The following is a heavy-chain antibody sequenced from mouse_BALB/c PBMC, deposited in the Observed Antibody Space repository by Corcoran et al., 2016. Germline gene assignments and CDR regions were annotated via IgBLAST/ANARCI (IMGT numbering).Heavy chain of an antibody. D-gene: IGHD2-1*01. CDR3: AREVPGGNPFDY. J-gene: IGHJ2*01. CDR1: GYTFTSYV. CDR2: FYPYNDDT. Sequence: EVQLQQSGPELVKPGASVKMSCKASGYTFTSYVIHWVKQKPGQGLEWVGYFYPYNDDTKYNEKFKGKATLTSVKSSSTAYMELISLTSEDSAVYYCAREVPGGNPFDYWGQGTTLTVSS. V-gene: IGHV1S136*01.